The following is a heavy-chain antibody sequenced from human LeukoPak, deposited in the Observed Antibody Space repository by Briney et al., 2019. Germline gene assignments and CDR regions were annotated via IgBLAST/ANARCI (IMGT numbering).Heavy chain of an antibody. CDR3: ARDLRIFGVADLSPFDY. D-gene: IGHD3-3*01. J-gene: IGHJ4*02. CDR1: GFTFSSYG. V-gene: IGHV3-30*02. CDR2: IRYDGSKD. Sequence: GGSLRLSCAASGFTFSSYGMLLVRQAPGKGLEWRTFIRYDGSKDHYTDSLKGRVTLSRDNSKNTLYLQMNSLRAEDTAVYYCARDLRIFGVADLSPFDYWGQGTLVTVSS.